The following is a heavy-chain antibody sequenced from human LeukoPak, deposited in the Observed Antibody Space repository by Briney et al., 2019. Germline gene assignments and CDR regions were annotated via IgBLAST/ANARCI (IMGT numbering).Heavy chain of an antibody. D-gene: IGHD1-26*01. J-gene: IGHJ3*02. CDR3: AISGSYDAFDI. Sequence: GGSLRLSCAASGFTFSSYGMSWVRQAPGKGLEWVSAVSGSGGSTYYADSVKGRFTISRDNSKNTLYLQMNSLRAEDTAVYYCAISGSYDAFDIWGQGTMVTVSS. CDR2: VSGSGGST. CDR1: GFTFSSYG. V-gene: IGHV3-23*01.